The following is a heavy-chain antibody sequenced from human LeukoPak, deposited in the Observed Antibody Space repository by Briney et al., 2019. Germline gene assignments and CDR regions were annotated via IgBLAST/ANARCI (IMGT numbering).Heavy chain of an antibody. CDR3: ARGECSGGSCYAFSYYSDY. D-gene: IGHD2-15*01. Sequence: SETLSLTCAVYGGSFSGYYWSWIRQPPGKGLEWIGEINHSGSTNYNPSLKSRVTISVDTSKNQFSLKLSSVTAADTAVYYCARGECSGGSCYAFSYYSDYWGQGTLVTVSS. V-gene: IGHV4-34*01. CDR1: GGSFSGYY. CDR2: INHSGST. J-gene: IGHJ4*02.